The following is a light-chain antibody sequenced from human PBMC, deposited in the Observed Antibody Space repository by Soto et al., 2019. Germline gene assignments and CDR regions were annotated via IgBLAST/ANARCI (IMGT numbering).Light chain of an antibody. CDR2: DAS. V-gene: IGKV1-5*01. J-gene: IGKJ4*01. Sequence: DIHMTQSPSTLSASVGERVTITCRASQTITNWLAWYQQKPGKVPNLLISDASSLQSGVPSRFSGSGSGTEFTLTISSLQLDDFETYYCQQYNSYTLTVGGGTKVDIK. CDR1: QTITNW. CDR3: QQYNSYTLT.